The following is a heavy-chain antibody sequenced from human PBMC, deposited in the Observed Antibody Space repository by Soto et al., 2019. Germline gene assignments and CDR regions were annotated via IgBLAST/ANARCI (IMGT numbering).Heavy chain of an antibody. Sequence: GGSLRLSCAASGFTSSDYYMSWIRQAPGKGLEWVSYISSSGSLTYYADSVKGRFTISRDNAKNSLYLQMNSLRAEDTAMYYCARRWTTVTDYYYYYMDVWGKGTTVTVSS. CDR2: ISSSGSLT. CDR3: ARRWTTVTDYYYYYMDV. V-gene: IGHV3-11*01. D-gene: IGHD4-17*01. J-gene: IGHJ6*03. CDR1: GFTSSDYY.